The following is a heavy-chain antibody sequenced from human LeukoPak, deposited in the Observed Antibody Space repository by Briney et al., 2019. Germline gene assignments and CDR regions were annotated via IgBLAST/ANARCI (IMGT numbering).Heavy chain of an antibody. CDR1: GGTFSSYA. D-gene: IGHD5-24*01. CDR3: ARGGEMATAIDY. V-gene: IGHV1-69*04. J-gene: IGHJ4*02. Sequence: SVKVSCKASGGTFSSYAISWVRQAPGQGLEWMGRIIPIFGIANYAQKFQGRVTITPDKSTSTAYMELSSLRSEDTAVYYCARGGEMATAIDYWGQGTLVTVSS. CDR2: IIPIFGIA.